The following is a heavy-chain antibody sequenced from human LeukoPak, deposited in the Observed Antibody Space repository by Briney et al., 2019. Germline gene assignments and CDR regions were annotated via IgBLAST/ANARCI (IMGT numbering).Heavy chain of an antibody. Sequence: AETLSLTCTVSGDSISSYYWSWIRQPAGKRLEWIGSIYYSGSTYYNPSLKSRVTISVDTSKNQFSLKLSSVTAADTAVYYCARDLAAAGPYYYGMDVWGQGTTVTVSS. D-gene: IGHD6-13*01. CDR1: GDSISSYY. CDR2: IYYSGST. J-gene: IGHJ6*02. CDR3: ARDLAAAGPYYYGMDV. V-gene: IGHV4-4*07.